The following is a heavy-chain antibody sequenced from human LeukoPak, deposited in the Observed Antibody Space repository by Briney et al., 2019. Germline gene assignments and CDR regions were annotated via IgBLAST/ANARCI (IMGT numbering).Heavy chain of an antibody. D-gene: IGHD1-26*01. J-gene: IGHJ3*02. CDR1: GGSINDYY. CDR2: IYYSGNT. V-gene: IGHV4-59*01. CDR3: ARIMSGRGRFVFDI. Sequence: PSETLSLTCTVSGGSINDYYWSWIRQPPGRGLEWIGYIYYSGNTNYNPSLKSRVTISVDTSKNQFSLKLSSVTAADTAVYYCARIMSGRGRFVFDIWGQGTMVTVSS.